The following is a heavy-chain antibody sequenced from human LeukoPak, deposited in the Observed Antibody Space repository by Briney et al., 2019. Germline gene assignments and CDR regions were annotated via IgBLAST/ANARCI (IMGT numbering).Heavy chain of an antibody. CDR1: GFTFSSYA. Sequence: PGGSLRLSCAASGFTFSSYAMSWVRQAPGKGLEWVSAISGSGGSTYYADSVKGRFTISRDNSKNALYLQLDSVRAEDTAVYYCAKPREHIVGVTANDYWGQGTLVTVSS. CDR2: ISGSGGST. J-gene: IGHJ4*02. V-gene: IGHV3-23*01. CDR3: AKPREHIVGVTANDY. D-gene: IGHD2-21*02.